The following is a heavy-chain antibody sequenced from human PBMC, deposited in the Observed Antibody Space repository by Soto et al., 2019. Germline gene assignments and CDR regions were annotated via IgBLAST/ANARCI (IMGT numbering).Heavy chain of an antibody. CDR2: IIPIFGTA. J-gene: IGHJ6*02. CDR1: GGTFSSYA. Sequence: GASVKVSCKASGGTFSSYAISWVRQAPGQGLEWMGGIIPIFGTANYAQKFQGRVTITADKSTSTAYMEPSSLRSEDTAVYYCARTTSNYYYGMDVWGQGTTVTVSS. CDR3: ARTTSNYYYGMDV. V-gene: IGHV1-69*06. D-gene: IGHD1-1*01.